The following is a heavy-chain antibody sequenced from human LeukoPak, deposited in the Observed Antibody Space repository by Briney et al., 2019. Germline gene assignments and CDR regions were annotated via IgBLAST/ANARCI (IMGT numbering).Heavy chain of an antibody. V-gene: IGHV3-30*04. CDR3: ARDHIAAAGHHNWFDP. J-gene: IGHJ5*02. D-gene: IGHD6-13*01. CDR2: ISYDGSNK. Sequence: GGTLRLSCAASGFTFSSYAMHWVRQAPGKGLEWVAVISYDGSNKYYADSVKGRFTISRDNSKNTLYLQMNSLRAEDTAVYYCARDHIAAAGHHNWFDPWGQGTLVTVSS. CDR1: GFTFSSYA.